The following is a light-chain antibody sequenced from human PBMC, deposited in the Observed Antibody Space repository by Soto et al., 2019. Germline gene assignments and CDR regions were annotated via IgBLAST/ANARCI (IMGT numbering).Light chain of an antibody. J-gene: IGLJ3*02. CDR1: SEDVGGYNY. CDR2: EVS. CDR3: LLYYGGVWV. V-gene: IGLV2-14*01. Sequence: QSALTQPASVTGSPGQSITISCSGTSEDVGGYNYVSWYQHHPAKGPKLMIYEVSNRPSGLSDRFSGSKSGNTASLTISGLQAEDEADYYCLLYYGGVWVFGGGTKLTVL.